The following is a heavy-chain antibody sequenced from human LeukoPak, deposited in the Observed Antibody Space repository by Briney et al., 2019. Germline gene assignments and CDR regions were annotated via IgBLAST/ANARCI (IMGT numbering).Heavy chain of an antibody. CDR2: IIPIFGTA. V-gene: IGHV1-69*05. D-gene: IGHD2-2*01. CDR1: GGTFSSYA. CDR3: AAGIVVVPAAIRLDY. J-gene: IGHJ4*02. Sequence: ASVKVSCKASGGTFSSYAISWVRQAPGQGLEWMGGIIPIFGTANYAQKFQGRVTITTDESTSTAYMELSSLRSEDTAVYYCAAGIVVVPAAIRLDYWGRGTLVTVSS.